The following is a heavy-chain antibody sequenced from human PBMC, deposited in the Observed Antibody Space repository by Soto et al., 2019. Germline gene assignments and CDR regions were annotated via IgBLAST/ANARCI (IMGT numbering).Heavy chain of an antibody. CDR3: AAGILAATGRGVSSHYYYYGMDV. D-gene: IGHD6-13*01. CDR2: IVVGSGNT. CDR1: GFTFTSSA. Sequence: SVKVSCKASGFTFTSSAVQWVRQARGQRLEWIGWIVVGSGNTNYAQKFQERVTITRDMSTSTAYMELSSLRSEDTAVYYCAAGILAATGRGVSSHYYYYGMDVWGQGTTVTVSS. J-gene: IGHJ6*02. V-gene: IGHV1-58*01.